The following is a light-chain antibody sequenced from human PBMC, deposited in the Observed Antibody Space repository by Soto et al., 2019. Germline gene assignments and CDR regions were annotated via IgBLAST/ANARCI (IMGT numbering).Light chain of an antibody. CDR3: CSYVDTDTWV. CDR1: NSDVGGYNY. CDR2: GVS. Sequence: VLTQPRSVSGSPGQSVTISCTGTNSDVGGYNYVSWYQQYPGKAPKLMISGVSERPSGVPDRFSGSKSGNTASLTISGLQAEDEADYYCCSYVDTDTWVFGGGTKVTVL. V-gene: IGLV2-11*01. J-gene: IGLJ3*02.